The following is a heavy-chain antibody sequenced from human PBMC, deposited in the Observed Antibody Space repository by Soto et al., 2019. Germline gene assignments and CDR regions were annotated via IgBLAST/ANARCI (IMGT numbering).Heavy chain of an antibody. V-gene: IGHV3-48*02. J-gene: IGHJ4*02. CDR1: GFTFSRYS. CDR3: ARGGVATICGAF. CDR2: IDSSSKTI. D-gene: IGHD5-12*01. Sequence: EVQLVESGGGLVQPGGSLRVSCAASGFTFSRYSMNWVRQAPGKGLEWLSYIDSSSKTIYYADSVKGRFIICRANAKNSLYLQMNSLRDEDTAVYHCARGGVATICGAFWGRLNRVTVSS.